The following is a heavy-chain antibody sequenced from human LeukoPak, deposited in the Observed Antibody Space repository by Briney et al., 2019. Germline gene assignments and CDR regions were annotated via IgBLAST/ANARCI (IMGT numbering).Heavy chain of an antibody. V-gene: IGHV1-2*02. J-gene: IGHJ5*02. CDR2: INPNSGGT. D-gene: IGHD3-3*01. CDR3: ARQSPVYDFWSGYHLSWFDP. Sequence: ASVKVSCKASGYTFTGYYMHWVRQAPGQGLEWMGWINPNSGGTNYAQKFQGRVTMTRDTSISTAYMELSRLRSDDTAVYYCARQSPVYDFWSGYHLSWFDPWGQGTLVTVSS. CDR1: GYTFTGYY.